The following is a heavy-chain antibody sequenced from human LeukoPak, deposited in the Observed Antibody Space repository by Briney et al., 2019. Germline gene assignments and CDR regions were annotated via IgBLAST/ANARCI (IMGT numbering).Heavy chain of an antibody. D-gene: IGHD1-14*01. CDR1: VITLSSYW. J-gene: IGHJ4*02. CDR3: ARRITGLSPFDY. Sequence: AGGSLRLSCAASVITLSSYWMSWVRQAPGKGLEWVANIKQDGSEKYYVDSVKGRFTISRDNAQNSLYLQMNGLRAEDTAVYYCARRITGLSPFDYWGQGTLVTVSS. CDR2: IKQDGSEK. V-gene: IGHV3-7*05.